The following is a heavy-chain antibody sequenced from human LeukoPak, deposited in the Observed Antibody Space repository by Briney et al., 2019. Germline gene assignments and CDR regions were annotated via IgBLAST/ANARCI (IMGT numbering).Heavy chain of an antibody. CDR2: IAPISGTP. V-gene: IGHV1-69*06. Sequence: SVKVSCKASGGTFTHFVISWLRQAPGQGLEWMGGIAPISGTPVYAQKFQDRVNITADTSTNTAYMEMSSLTSEDTAMYYCAREGEYYAESGNLIDAADVWGQGTMVTVSS. D-gene: IGHD3-10*01. CDR1: GGTFTHFV. CDR3: AREGEYYAESGNLIDAADV. J-gene: IGHJ3*01.